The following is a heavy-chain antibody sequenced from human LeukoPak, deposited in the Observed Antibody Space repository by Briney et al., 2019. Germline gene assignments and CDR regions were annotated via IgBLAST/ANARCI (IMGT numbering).Heavy chain of an antibody. V-gene: IGHV3-53*01. CDR2: IYSGGST. J-gene: IGHJ4*02. Sequence: GGSLRLSCAASGFTVSNNYMSWVRQAPGKGLEWVSVIYSGGSTYYTDSVKGRFTISRDTSKNTLYLQMYSLRAEDTAVYYCAAQGVFSHGGYWGQGTLVTVSS. CDR1: GFTVSNNY. D-gene: IGHD3-16*01. CDR3: AAQGVFSHGGY.